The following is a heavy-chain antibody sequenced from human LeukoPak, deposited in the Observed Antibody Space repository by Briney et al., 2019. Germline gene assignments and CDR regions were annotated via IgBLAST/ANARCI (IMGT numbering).Heavy chain of an antibody. J-gene: IGHJ6*02. CDR1: GGSIRSYY. CDR2: IYYSGST. CDR3: ARDPGYCSGGSCYRPTNNYYYGMDV. Sequence: SETLSLTCTVSGGSIRSYYWSWIRQPPGKGLEWIGYIYYSGSTNYNPSLKSRVTISVDTSKNQFSLKLSSVTAADTAVYYCARDPGYCSGGSCYRPTNNYYYGMDVWGQGTTVTVSS. D-gene: IGHD2-15*01. V-gene: IGHV4-59*01.